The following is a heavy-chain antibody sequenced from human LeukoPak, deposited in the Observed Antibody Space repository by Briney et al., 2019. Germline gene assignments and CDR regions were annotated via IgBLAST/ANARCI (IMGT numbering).Heavy chain of an antibody. CDR2: IRNKANGYAT. CDR1: GFTFSDSA. D-gene: IGHD3-16*01. J-gene: IGHJ4*02. CDR3: TRRRDMIPPTD. V-gene: IGHV3-73*01. Sequence: GGSLKLSCAASGFTFSDSAIHWVRQASGKGLEWVGRIRNKANGYATAYAASVKGRFTISRDDLKNTAYLQMNSLKTEDTAMYYCTRRRDMIPPTDWGQGTLVTVSS.